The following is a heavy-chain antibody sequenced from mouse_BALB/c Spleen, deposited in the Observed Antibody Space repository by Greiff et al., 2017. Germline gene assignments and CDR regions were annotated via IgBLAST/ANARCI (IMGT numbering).Heavy chain of an antibody. CDR2: ISSGGSYT. CDR3: ASPNFYAMDY. CDR1: GFTFSSYG. Sequence: EVNVVESGGDLVKPGGSLKLSCAASGFTFSSYGMSWVRQTPDKRLEWVATISSGGSYTYYPDSVKGRFTISRDNAKNTLYLQMSSLKSEDTAMYYCASPNFYAMDYWGQGTSVTVSS. V-gene: IGHV5-6*01. D-gene: IGHD4-1*01. J-gene: IGHJ4*01.